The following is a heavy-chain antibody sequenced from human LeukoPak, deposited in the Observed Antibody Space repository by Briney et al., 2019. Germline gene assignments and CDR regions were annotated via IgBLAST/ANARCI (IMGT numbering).Heavy chain of an antibody. CDR3: AIEFLYDILTGPHFDY. D-gene: IGHD3-9*01. CDR1: GFTFSSYW. J-gene: IGHJ4*02. Sequence: GGSLRLSCAASGFTFSSYWMSWVRQAPGKGLEWVANIKQDGSEKYYVDSVKGRFTISRDNAKNSLYLQMNSLRAEDTAVYYCAIEFLYDILTGPHFDYWGQGTLVTVSS. V-gene: IGHV3-7*01. CDR2: IKQDGSEK.